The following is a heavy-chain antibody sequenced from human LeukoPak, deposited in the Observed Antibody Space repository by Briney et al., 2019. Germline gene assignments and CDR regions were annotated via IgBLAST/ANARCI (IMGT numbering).Heavy chain of an antibody. J-gene: IGHJ4*02. CDR2: THYSGST. Sequence: SQTLSLTCTVSGGSISSGDFYWTWIRQNPGKGLEWIGYTHYSGSTYYNPSLKSRVTISVDTSKNQFSLKLSSVAAADTAVYYCAREVNWNSATLFFDCWGRGTLVTVSS. D-gene: IGHD1-7*01. V-gene: IGHV4-31*03. CDR3: AREVNWNSATLFFDC. CDR1: GGSISSGDFY.